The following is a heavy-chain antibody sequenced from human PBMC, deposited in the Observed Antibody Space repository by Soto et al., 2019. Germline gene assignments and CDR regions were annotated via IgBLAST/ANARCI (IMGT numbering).Heavy chain of an antibody. J-gene: IGHJ4*02. CDR2: IYHSGST. CDR3: ASAKNKAGRNYYFDY. CDR1: GGSISSSNW. V-gene: IGHV4-4*02. Sequence: SETLSLTCAVSGGSISSSNWWSWVRQPPGKGLEWIGEIYHSGSTNYNPSLKSRVTISVDKSKNQFSLKLSSVTAADTAVYYCASAKNKAGRNYYFDYWGQGTLVTVS.